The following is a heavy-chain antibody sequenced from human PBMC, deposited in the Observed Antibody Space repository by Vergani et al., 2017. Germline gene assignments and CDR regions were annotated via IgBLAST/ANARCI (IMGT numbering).Heavy chain of an antibody. CDR3: ARDSPGGYCSGGSCYTDYYYGMDF. Sequence: QVQLVQSGAEVKKPGSSVKVSCKASGGTFRSYAISWVRQAPGQGLEWMGGIIPIFGTANYAQKFQGRVTITADKSTSTAYMELSSLRYEDTAVYYCARDSPGGYCSGGSCYTDYYYGMDFWGQGTTVTVSS. CDR2: IIPIFGTA. D-gene: IGHD2-15*01. J-gene: IGHJ6*02. CDR1: GGTFRSYA. V-gene: IGHV1-69*06.